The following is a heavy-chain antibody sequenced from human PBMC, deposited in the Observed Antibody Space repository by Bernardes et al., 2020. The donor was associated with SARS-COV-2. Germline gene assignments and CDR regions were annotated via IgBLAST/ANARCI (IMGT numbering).Heavy chain of an antibody. CDR2: MHENGGDI. D-gene: IGHD2-15*01. V-gene: IGHV3-7*01. CDR1: GSDLPEFTFTKST. CDR3: ARERRYSSSYYFDY. J-gene: IGHJ4*02. Sequence: GGSLRLSCSVSGSDLPEFTFTKSTMSWVRQAPGKGLEWVAKMHENGGDIFYVDSVKGRFTISRDNAKNSLYLQMNSLRAEDTAVYYCARERRYSSSYYFDYWGQGTLVTVSS.